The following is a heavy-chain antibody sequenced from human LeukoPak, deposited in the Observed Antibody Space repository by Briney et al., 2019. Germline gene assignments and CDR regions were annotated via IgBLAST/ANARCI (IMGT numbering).Heavy chain of an antibody. CDR2: IKEDGSHA. J-gene: IGHJ4*02. V-gene: IGHV3-7*01. D-gene: IGHD2-15*01. CDR3: ASDRAYSQFDY. Sequence: PGGPLRLSCGAPGFSFSTYWMDWVRQAPGKGLEWVASIKEDGSHADYADSVRGRFTVSRDNTKNSLYLQMNSLRVDDTAVYYCASDRAYSQFDYWGQGTLVTVSS. CDR1: GFSFSTYW.